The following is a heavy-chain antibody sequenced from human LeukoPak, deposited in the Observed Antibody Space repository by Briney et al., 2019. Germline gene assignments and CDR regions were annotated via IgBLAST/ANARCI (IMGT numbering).Heavy chain of an antibody. J-gene: IGHJ6*02. Sequence: GGSLRLSCAASGFTFSSYSMNWVRQAPGKGLEWVSSISSSSYIYYADSVKGRFTISRDNAKNSLYLQMNSLRAEDTAAYYCARDPYSSGWYFYYYGMDVWGQGTTVTVSS. CDR3: ARDPYSSGWYFYYYGMDV. CDR2: ISSSSYI. D-gene: IGHD6-19*01. V-gene: IGHV3-21*01. CDR1: GFTFSSYS.